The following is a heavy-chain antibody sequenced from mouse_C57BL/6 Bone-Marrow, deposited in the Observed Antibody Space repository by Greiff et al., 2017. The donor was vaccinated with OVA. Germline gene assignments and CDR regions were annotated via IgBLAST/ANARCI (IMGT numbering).Heavy chain of an antibody. CDR3: TTYGSSL. CDR1: GFNIKDDY. D-gene: IGHD1-1*01. Sequence: EVMLVESGAELVRPGASVKLSCTASGFNIKDDYMHWVKQRPEQGLEWIGWIDPENGDTEYASKFQGKATITADTSSNTAYLQLSSLTSEDTAVYYCTTYGSSLWGQGTTLTVSS. J-gene: IGHJ2*01. CDR2: IDPENGDT. V-gene: IGHV14-4*01.